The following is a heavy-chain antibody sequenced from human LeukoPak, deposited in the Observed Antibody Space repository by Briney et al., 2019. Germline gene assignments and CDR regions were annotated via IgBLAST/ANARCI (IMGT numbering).Heavy chain of an antibody. Sequence: PGRSLRLSRAPSAFTFSSYGMHWVRQAPGKWLEWEAFIRYEGSNTYYADSVKGRFTISRDNSKNTLYLQMNSLRAEDTAVYYCAKFGRAVAGTESFDYWGQGTLVTVSS. CDR2: IRYEGSNT. CDR3: AKFGRAVAGTESFDY. D-gene: IGHD6-19*01. J-gene: IGHJ4*02. V-gene: IGHV3-30*02. CDR1: AFTFSSYG.